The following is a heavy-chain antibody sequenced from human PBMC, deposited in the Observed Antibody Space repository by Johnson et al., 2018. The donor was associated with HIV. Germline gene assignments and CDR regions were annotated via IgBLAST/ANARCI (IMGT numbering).Heavy chain of an antibody. V-gene: IGHV3-30*02. CDR1: GFTFSSYG. CDR2: IRYDGSTI. Sequence: VQLVESGGGVVQPGGSLRLSCVASGFTFSSYGMHWVRQAPGKGLEWVAFIRYDGSTIYYADSVKGRFTISRDNSKNTLFLQMNSLRADDTAVYYCAKSQDRSAYDYDFDLWGQGTMVTVSS. CDR3: AKSQDRSAYDYDFDL. J-gene: IGHJ3*01. D-gene: IGHD5-12*01.